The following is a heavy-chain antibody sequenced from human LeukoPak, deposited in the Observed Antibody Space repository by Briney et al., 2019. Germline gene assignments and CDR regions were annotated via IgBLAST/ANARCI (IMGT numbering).Heavy chain of an antibody. CDR1: GFTFSSYA. CDR2: ISGSGDRT. CDR3: AKESPTYSYAWS. V-gene: IGHV3-23*01. J-gene: IGHJ5*02. D-gene: IGHD5-18*01. Sequence: GGSLRLSCAASGFTFSSYAMSWIRQAPGKGLEWVSAISGSGDRTYYADSVKGRFTISRDNSKDTLYLQMNSLRAEDTALYYCAKESPTYSYAWSWGQGTLVTVSS.